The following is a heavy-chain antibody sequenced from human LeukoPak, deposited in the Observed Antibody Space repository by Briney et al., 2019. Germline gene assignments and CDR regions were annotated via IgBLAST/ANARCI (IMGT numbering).Heavy chain of an antibody. Sequence: GESLKISCKGSGYSFTSYWIGWVRQMPGKGLEWMGIIYPGDSDTRYSPSFQGHVTISADKSISTAYLQWSGLRASDTAMYYCARHVEMATTFDYWGQGTLVTVSS. CDR3: ARHVEMATTFDY. CDR2: IYPGDSDT. J-gene: IGHJ4*02. CDR1: GYSFTSYW. D-gene: IGHD5-24*01. V-gene: IGHV5-51*01.